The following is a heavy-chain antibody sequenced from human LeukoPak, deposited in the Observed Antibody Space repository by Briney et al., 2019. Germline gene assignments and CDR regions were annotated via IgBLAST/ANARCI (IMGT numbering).Heavy chain of an antibody. J-gene: IGHJ5*02. CDR1: GYTFTRYY. D-gene: IGHD3-10*01. CDR3: TTSFRAVNWFDP. V-gene: IGHV1-46*01. CDR2: INPSGGST. Sequence: ASVKVSCKASGYTFTRYYMNWVRQAPGQGLEWMGIINPSGGSTNYAQKFQGRVTMTRDTSTSTIYMEVSSLRSEDTAVYYCTTSFRAVNWFDPWGQGTLVTVSS.